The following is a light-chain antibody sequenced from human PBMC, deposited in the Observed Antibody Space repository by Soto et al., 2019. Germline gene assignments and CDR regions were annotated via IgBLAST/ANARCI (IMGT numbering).Light chain of an antibody. CDR1: SSDVGGYNF. Sequence: QSALTQPPSASGSPGQSVTISCTGTSSDVGGYNFVSWYQHHPGKAPKLMLYEVSKRPSGVPDRFSGSKSGNTASLTVSGLQAEDEADYYCRSYAGSTYVFGTGTKVTV. V-gene: IGLV2-8*01. J-gene: IGLJ1*01. CDR2: EVS. CDR3: RSYAGSTYV.